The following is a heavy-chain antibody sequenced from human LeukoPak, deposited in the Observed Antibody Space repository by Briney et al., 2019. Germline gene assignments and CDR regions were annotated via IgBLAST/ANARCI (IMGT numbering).Heavy chain of an antibody. D-gene: IGHD3-22*01. CDR3: ARADYYDSSGYINPLFDY. CDR2: IHYSGST. Sequence: PSETLSLTCTVSGGSISSSSYYWGWIRQPPGKGLEWIGSIHYSGSTYYNPSLKSRVTISVDTSKNQFSLKLSSVTAADTAVYYCARADYYDSSGYINPLFDYWGQGTLVTVSS. J-gene: IGHJ4*02. V-gene: IGHV4-39*07. CDR1: GGSISSSSYY.